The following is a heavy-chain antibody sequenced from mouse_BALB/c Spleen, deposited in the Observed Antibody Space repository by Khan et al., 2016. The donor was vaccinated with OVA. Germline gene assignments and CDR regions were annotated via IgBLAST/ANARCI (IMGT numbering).Heavy chain of an antibody. CDR3: ARNREPDYFDY. J-gene: IGHJ2*01. CDR1: GFSLTSHG. V-gene: IGHV2-9*02. Sequence: QVQLKESGPGLVAPSQSLSITCNVSGFSLTSHGVHWVRQPPGKGLEWLGVIWAGGSTNYNSALMSSMSISKDSSKSQVFLKMNSLQTDDTSRYYCARNREPDYFDYWGQGTTLTVSS. CDR2: IWAGGST.